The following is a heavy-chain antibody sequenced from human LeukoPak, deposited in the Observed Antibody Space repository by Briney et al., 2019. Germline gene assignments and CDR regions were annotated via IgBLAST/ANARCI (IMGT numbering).Heavy chain of an antibody. CDR2: ISWNSDNI. V-gene: IGHV3-9*01. CDR3: AKDNGSGNRSPDLRDYYYGMDV. D-gene: IGHD3-10*01. J-gene: IGHJ6*02. Sequence: PGRSPRLSCAGSEFTFDDHAMHWIRQAPGKGLEWVSGISWNSDNIGYADSVKGRFTISRDNAKNSLYLQMNSLRPEDTALYYCAKDNGSGNRSPDLRDYYYGMDVWGQGTTVTVSS. CDR1: EFTFDDHA.